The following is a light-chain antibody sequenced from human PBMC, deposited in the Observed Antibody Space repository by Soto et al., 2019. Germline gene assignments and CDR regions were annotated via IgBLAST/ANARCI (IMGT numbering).Light chain of an antibody. Sequence: QSALTQPASVSGSPGQSITISCTGTSSDVGGYNYVSWYQQHPGKAPKLMIYEVTTRPSGVSDRFSGSKSGNTASLTISRLQTEDEADYYCSSYTSRSTLVAFGGGTKLTVL. J-gene: IGLJ2*01. V-gene: IGLV2-14*01. CDR3: SSYTSRSTLVA. CDR1: SSDVGGYNY. CDR2: EVT.